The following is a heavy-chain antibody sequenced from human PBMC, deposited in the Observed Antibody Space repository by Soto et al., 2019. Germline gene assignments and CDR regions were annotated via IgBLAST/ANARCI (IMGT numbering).Heavy chain of an antibody. CDR3: AHSRIAVAGAPQRSFDY. Sequence: QITLKESGPTLVKPTQTLTLTCTFSGFSLSTSGVGVGWIRQPPGKALEWLALIYWNDDKRYSPSLKSRLTITKYTSKNQVVLTMTNMDPVDTATYYCAHSRIAVAGAPQRSFDYWGQGTLVTVSS. CDR2: IYWNDDK. D-gene: IGHD6-19*01. CDR1: GFSLSTSGVG. J-gene: IGHJ4*02. V-gene: IGHV2-5*01.